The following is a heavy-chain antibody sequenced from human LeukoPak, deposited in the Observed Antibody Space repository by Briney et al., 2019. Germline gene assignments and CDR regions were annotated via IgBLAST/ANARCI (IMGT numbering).Heavy chain of an antibody. CDR1: GFTFSNYW. CDR3: AKSGSNRFDY. J-gene: IGHJ4*02. D-gene: IGHD5-24*01. CDR2: IKQDRSEK. Sequence: GGSLRLSCAASGFTFSNYWMSWVRQAPGKGLEWVANIKQDRSEKYYVDSVKGRFTISRDNAKNSLYLQMNSLRAEDTAIYYCAKSGSNRFDYWGQGTLVTVSS. V-gene: IGHV3-7*03.